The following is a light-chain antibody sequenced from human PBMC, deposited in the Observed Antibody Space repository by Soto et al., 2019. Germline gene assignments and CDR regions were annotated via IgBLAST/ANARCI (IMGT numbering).Light chain of an antibody. CDR1: QSISSW. CDR2: KAS. J-gene: IGKJ2*01. CDR3: QQYNSYPYT. Sequence: DIQMTQSPYTLSASVGHRVTITCRASQSISSWLAWYQQKPGKAPNLLIYKASSLESGVPSRFSGSGTGTEFTLTISSLRPDDFATYYCQQYNSYPYTFGQGTKVDIK. V-gene: IGKV1-5*03.